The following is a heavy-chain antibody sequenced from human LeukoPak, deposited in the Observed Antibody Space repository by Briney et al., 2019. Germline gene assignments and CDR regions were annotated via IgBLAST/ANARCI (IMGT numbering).Heavy chain of an antibody. CDR1: AFTFSRYS. CDR2: ISSSSSYI. Sequence: PGGSLRLSCAASAFTFSRYSMNWVRQAPGKGLEWVSSISSSSSYIYYADSVKGRFTISRDNAKNSLYLQMNSLRAEDTAVYYCARDVSGYVWGAVYYFDYWGQGTLVTVSS. J-gene: IGHJ4*02. CDR3: ARDVSGYVWGAVYYFDY. D-gene: IGHD3-16*01. V-gene: IGHV3-21*01.